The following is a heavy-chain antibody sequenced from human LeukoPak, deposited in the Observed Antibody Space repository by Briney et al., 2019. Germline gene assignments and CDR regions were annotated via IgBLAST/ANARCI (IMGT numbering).Heavy chain of an antibody. CDR2: INQDDSQI. D-gene: IGHD3-10*01. CDR3: ARGYYYSGTYYLSFFDH. V-gene: IGHV3-7*01. CDR1: GFTFNKYW. Sequence: GWALTLSCAAPGFTFNKYWLTWVRQAPWKRLEWVANINQDDSQIYYLESVEGRFTITRDNARNSLHLQMNSLRDEDTALYYCARGYYYSGTYYLSFFDHWGQGTPVTVSS. J-gene: IGHJ4*02.